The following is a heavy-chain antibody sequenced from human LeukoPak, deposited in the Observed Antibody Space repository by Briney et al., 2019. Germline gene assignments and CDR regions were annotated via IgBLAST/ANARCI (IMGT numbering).Heavy chain of an antibody. J-gene: IGHJ4*02. CDR1: GFTVRSSY. Sequence: GGSLRLSCAASGFTVRSSYMSWVRQAPGKGLEWVSVIYSGGSTYYADSVKGRFTISRDNSKNTLFLQMNGLRAEDTAVYYCARGPGDYFDFWGQGTLVTVSS. CDR2: IYSGGST. CDR3: ARGPGDYFDF. D-gene: IGHD1-14*01. V-gene: IGHV3-53*01.